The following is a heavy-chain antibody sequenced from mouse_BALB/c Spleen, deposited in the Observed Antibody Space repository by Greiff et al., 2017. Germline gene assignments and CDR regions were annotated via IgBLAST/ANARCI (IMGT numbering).Heavy chain of an antibody. V-gene: IGHV2-9*02. Sequence: VQLQQSGPGLVAPSQSLSITCTVSGFSLTSYGVHWVRQPPGKGLEWLGVIWAGGSTNYNSALMSRLSISKDNSKSQVFLKMNSLQTDDTAMYYCANPYGSGFAYWGQGTLVTVSA. CDR1: GFSLTSYG. D-gene: IGHD1-1*01. J-gene: IGHJ3*01. CDR3: ANPYGSGFAY. CDR2: IWAGGST.